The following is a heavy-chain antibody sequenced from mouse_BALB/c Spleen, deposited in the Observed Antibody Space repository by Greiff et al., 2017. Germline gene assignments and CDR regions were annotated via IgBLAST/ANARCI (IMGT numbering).Heavy chain of an antibody. J-gene: IGHJ2*01. CDR2: INPSNGRT. D-gene: IGHD2-3*01. Sequence: VQLQQPGAELVKPGASVKLSCKASGYTFTSYWMHWVKQRPGQGLEWIGEINPSNGRTNYNEKFKSKATLTVDKSSSTAYMQLSSLTSEDSAVYYCARLYDNNYWGQGTTLTVSS. V-gene: IGHV1S81*02. CDR1: GYTFTSYW. CDR3: ARLYDNNY.